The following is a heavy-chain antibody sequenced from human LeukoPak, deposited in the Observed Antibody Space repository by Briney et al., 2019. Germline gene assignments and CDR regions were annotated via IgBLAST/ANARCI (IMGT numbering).Heavy chain of an antibody. CDR2: IYHSGST. CDR1: GGSISSGGYY. D-gene: IGHD5-24*01. Sequence: SETLSLTCTVSGGSISSGGYYWSWIRQPPGKGLEWIGYIYHSGSTYYNPSLKSRVTISVDRSKNQFSLKLSSVTAADTAVYYCARQERSSRNAFDIWGQGTMVTVSS. J-gene: IGHJ3*02. V-gene: IGHV4-30-2*01. CDR3: ARQERSSRNAFDI.